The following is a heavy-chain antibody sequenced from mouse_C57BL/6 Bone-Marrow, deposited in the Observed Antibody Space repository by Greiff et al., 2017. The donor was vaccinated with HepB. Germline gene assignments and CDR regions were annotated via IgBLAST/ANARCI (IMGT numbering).Heavy chain of an antibody. Sequence: QVQLQQSGPGLVQPSQSLSITCTASGFSLTSYGVHWVRQSPGKGLEWLGVIWSGGNTDYNAAFISRLSIIKDNSKSQVFFKMNSLQADDTAIYYCARDGYGSRPDYWGQGTTLTVSS. CDR3: ARDGYGSRPDY. J-gene: IGHJ2*01. D-gene: IGHD1-1*01. CDR2: IWSGGNT. CDR1: GFSLTSYG. V-gene: IGHV2-2*01.